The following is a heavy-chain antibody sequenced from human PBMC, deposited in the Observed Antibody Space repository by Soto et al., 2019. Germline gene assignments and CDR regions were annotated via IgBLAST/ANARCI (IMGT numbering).Heavy chain of an antibody. CDR3: AKDYHYDSSGYCFDY. J-gene: IGHJ4*02. Sequence: PGGSLRLSCAASGFTFDDYAMHWVRQAPGKGLEWVSGISWNSGSIGYADSVKGRFTISRDNAKNSLYLQMNSLRAEDTALYYCAKDYHYDSSGYCFDYWGQGTLVTVSS. V-gene: IGHV3-9*01. CDR2: ISWNSGSI. D-gene: IGHD3-22*01. CDR1: GFTFDDYA.